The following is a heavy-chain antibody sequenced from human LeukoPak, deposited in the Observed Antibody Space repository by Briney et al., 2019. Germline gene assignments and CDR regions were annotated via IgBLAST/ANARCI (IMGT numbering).Heavy chain of an antibody. CDR1: GGTFSTYA. J-gene: IGHJ5*02. Sequence: SVKVSCKASGGTFSTYAINWVRQAPGQGLEWMGGIIPTFDTGNYAQKFQGRVTITADKSTSTVYMELSSLRSDDTAVYYCAITGYTSGWYAEGWLDPWGQGTLVTVSS. CDR3: AITGYTSGWYAEGWLDP. V-gene: IGHV1-69*06. D-gene: IGHD6-19*01. CDR2: IIPTFDTG.